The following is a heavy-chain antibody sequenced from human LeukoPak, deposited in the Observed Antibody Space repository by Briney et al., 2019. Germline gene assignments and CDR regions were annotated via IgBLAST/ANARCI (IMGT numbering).Heavy chain of an antibody. CDR3: ARAPGHNYPRFDY. Sequence: GGSLRLSCTTSGFTSSRYSMNWVRQAPGKGLEWVAFIRYDGSNKYYADSVKGRFTISRDNSKNTLYLQMNSLRAEDTAVYYCARAPGHNYPRFDYWGQGTLVTVSS. CDR2: IRYDGSNK. D-gene: IGHD3-22*01. CDR1: GFTSSRYS. V-gene: IGHV3-30*02. J-gene: IGHJ4*02.